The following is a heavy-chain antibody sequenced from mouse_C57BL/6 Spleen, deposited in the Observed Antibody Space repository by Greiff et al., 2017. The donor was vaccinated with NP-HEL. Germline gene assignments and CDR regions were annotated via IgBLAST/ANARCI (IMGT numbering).Heavy chain of an antibody. J-gene: IGHJ2*01. D-gene: IGHD3-2*02. CDR3: ARGAQATFFDY. V-gene: IGHV1-76*01. CDR2: IYPGSGNT. CDR1: GYTFTDYY. Sequence: QVQLQQSGAELVRPGASVKLSCKASGYTFTDYYINWVKQRPGQGLEWIARIYPGSGNTYYNEKFEGKATLTAEKSSSTAYMQLSSLTSEDSAVYFCARGAQATFFDYWGQGTTLTVSS.